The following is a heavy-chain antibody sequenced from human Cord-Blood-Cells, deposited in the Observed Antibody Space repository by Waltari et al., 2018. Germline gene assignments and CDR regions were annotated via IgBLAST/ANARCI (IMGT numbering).Heavy chain of an antibody. J-gene: IGHJ5*02. CDR3: ARGGRQQLVRRNWFDP. D-gene: IGHD6-13*01. CDR1: GGSISSYS. CDR2: IYYSGST. V-gene: IGHV4-59*01. Sequence: QVQLQESGPGLVKPSETLSLTCTVSGGSISSYSWSWIRQPPGKGLEWIGYIYYSGSTNYNPSLKSRVTISVDTSKNQFSLKLSSVTAADTAVYYCARGGRQQLVRRNWFDPWGQGTLVTVSS.